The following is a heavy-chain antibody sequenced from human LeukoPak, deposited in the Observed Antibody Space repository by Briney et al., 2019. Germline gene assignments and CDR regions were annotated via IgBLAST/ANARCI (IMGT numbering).Heavy chain of an antibody. J-gene: IGHJ4*02. V-gene: IGHV4-59*01. CDR2: IYYSGST. CDR1: GGSISSYY. CDR3: ARVVSSSWINFFDY. Sequence: PSETLSLTCTVSGGSISSYYWCWIRQPPGKGLEWIGYIYYSGSTNYNPSLKSRVTISVDTSKNQFSLKLSSVTAADTAVYYCARVVSSSWINFFDYWGQGTLVTVSS. D-gene: IGHD6-13*01.